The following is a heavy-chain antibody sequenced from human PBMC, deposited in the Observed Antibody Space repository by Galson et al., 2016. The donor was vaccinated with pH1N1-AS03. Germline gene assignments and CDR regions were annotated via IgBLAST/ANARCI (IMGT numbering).Heavy chain of an antibody. V-gene: IGHV3-7*03. J-gene: IGHJ4*02. D-gene: IGHD1-1*01. CDR3: ASGAGFLVDY. CDR2: IHKDGSEK. Sequence: SLRHSCATSGFSFSESWMNWVRQAPGKGLEWMAIIHKDGSEKHYLDSVKGRFTISRDNAKTSIYLQMDTLRPEDTAFYYCASGAGFLVDYWGQGPLVTVSS. CDR1: GFSFSESW.